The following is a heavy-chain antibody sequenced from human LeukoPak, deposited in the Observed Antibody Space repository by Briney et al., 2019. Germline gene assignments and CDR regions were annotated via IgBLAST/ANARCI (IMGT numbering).Heavy chain of an antibody. Sequence: GGSLRLSCAASGFTFSSYWMSWVRQAPGKGLEWVANIKPDGSDKYYVDSVKGRFTISRGNAKNSLYLQMNSLRAEDTAVYYCARGGYSYAYWGQGILVTVSS. CDR1: GFTFSSYW. CDR3: ARGGYSYAY. J-gene: IGHJ4*02. V-gene: IGHV3-7*01. D-gene: IGHD5-18*01. CDR2: IKPDGSDK.